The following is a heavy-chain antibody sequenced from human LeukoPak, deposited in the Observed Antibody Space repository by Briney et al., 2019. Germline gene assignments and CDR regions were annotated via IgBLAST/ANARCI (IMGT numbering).Heavy chain of an antibody. CDR1: GFTFSSYA. CDR3: AKAAVAAYFYYYGMDV. V-gene: IGHV3-23*01. CDR2: ISGRGGST. D-gene: IGHD6-19*01. J-gene: IGHJ6*02. Sequence: PGGSLRLSCAVSGFTFSSYAMSWVRQAPGKGLEWVSSISGRGGSTYYADSVMGRFTISRDNSKNTLFLQMNSLRAEDTAVYYCAKAAVAAYFYYYGMDVWGQGTTVTVSS.